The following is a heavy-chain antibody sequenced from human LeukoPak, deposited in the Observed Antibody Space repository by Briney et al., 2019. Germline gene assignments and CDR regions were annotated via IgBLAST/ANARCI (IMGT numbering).Heavy chain of an antibody. CDR3: AKALYDSPLTGDP. V-gene: IGHV3-23*01. J-gene: IGHJ5*02. CDR2: IHPNGVNT. Sequence: GGTLRLSCEASGFTFSHIGMAWVRQAPGKGLEWVSSIHPNGVNTHYADSVRGRFTISRDNSKNTLFLQMNSLRVEDTATYYCAKALYDSPLTGDPWGQGTLVTVSS. CDR1: GFTFSHIG. D-gene: IGHD3-22*01.